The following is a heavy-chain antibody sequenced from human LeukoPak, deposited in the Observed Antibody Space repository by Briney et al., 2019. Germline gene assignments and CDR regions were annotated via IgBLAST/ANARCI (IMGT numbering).Heavy chain of an antibody. Sequence: SETLSLTCTVSGGSISSSSYYWGWIRQPPGKGLEWIGSIYYSGSTYYNPSLKSRVTISVDTSKNQFSLKLSSVTAADTAVYYCARQLGYCSSTSCYADRVDYWGQGTLVTVSS. CDR2: IYYSGST. V-gene: IGHV4-39*01. CDR1: GGSISSSSYY. J-gene: IGHJ4*02. D-gene: IGHD2-2*01. CDR3: ARQLGYCSSTSCYADRVDY.